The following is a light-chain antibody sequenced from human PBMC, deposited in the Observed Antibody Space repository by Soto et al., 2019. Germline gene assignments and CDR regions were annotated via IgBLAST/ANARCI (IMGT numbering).Light chain of an antibody. J-gene: IGKJ4*01. Sequence: DIQLTQSPSFLSASVGDRVTITCRASQGIRSYLAWYQQKAGKAPKLLIYSASNLKSGVPSRFSGSGSGTEVTLTISSLQPEDFATYYCQQHNYYFGGGTKVEIK. CDR2: SAS. V-gene: IGKV1-9*01. CDR1: QGIRSY. CDR3: QQHNYY.